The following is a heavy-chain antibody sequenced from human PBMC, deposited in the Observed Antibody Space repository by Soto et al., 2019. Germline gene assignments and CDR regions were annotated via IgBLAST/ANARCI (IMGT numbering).Heavy chain of an antibody. CDR3: AKRMYNWNVRDY. Sequence: PGGSLRLSCAASGFTFGSYGMHWVRQAPGKGLEWVAVISYDGSNKYYADSVKGRFTISRDNSKNTLYLQMNSLRAEDTAVYYCAKRMYNWNVRDYWGQGTLVTVSS. CDR2: ISYDGSNK. CDR1: GFTFGSYG. V-gene: IGHV3-30*18. D-gene: IGHD1-20*01. J-gene: IGHJ4*02.